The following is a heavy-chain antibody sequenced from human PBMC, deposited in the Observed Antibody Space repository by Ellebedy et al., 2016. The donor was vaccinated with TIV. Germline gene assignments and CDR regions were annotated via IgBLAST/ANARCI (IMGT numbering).Heavy chain of an antibody. D-gene: IGHD3-3*01. J-gene: IGHJ6*02. CDR3: AREARGPGLDFWSGYEDNYYYYYGMDV. Sequence: SVKVSXXASGGTFSSYAISWVRQAPGQGLEWMGGIIPIFGTANYAQKFQGRVTITADESTSTAYMELSSLRSEDTAVYYCAREARGPGLDFWSGYEDNYYYYYGMDVWGQGTTVTVSS. CDR1: GGTFSSYA. CDR2: IIPIFGTA. V-gene: IGHV1-69*13.